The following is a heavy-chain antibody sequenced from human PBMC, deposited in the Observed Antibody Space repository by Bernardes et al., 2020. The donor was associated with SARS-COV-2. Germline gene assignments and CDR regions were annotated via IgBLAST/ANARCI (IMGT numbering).Heavy chain of an antibody. Sequence: GGSLRLSCEASGFTFSSYWMHWVRQAPGKGLLWVSRINSDATSTTYADSVKGRFTISRDNAKNTLWLQMNSLRDEDTAMYYCARGASSGYRIDYWGPGTLVTVSS. D-gene: IGHD6-25*01. CDR2: INSDATST. J-gene: IGHJ4*02. CDR1: GFTFSSYW. V-gene: IGHV3-74*01. CDR3: ARGASSGYRIDY.